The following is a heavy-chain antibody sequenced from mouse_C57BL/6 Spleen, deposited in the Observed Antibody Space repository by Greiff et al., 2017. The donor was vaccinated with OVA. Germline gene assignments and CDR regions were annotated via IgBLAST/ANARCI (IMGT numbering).Heavy chain of an antibody. CDR2: IYPGSGST. V-gene: IGHV1-55*01. CDR1: GYTFTSYW. Sequence: QVQLQQPGAELVKPGASVKMSCKASGYTFTSYWITWVKQRPGQGLEWIGDIYPGSGSTNYNEKFKSKATLTVDTSSSTAYMQLSSLTSEYSAVYYCARSFTTVVANWYFDVWGTGTTVTVSS. D-gene: IGHD1-1*01. J-gene: IGHJ1*03. CDR3: ARSFTTVVANWYFDV.